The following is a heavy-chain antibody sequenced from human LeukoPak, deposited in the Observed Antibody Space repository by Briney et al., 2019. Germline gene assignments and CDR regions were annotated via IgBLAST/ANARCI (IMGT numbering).Heavy chain of an antibody. CDR3: ARDLRDDQDSSTSLNHFDY. CDR2: ISSSSSYI. D-gene: IGHD6-13*01. V-gene: IGHV3-21*01. CDR1: GFTFSSYS. Sequence: GGSLRLSCAASGFTFSSYSMNWVRQAPGKGLEWVSSISSSSSYIYYADSVKGRFTISRDNARNSLYLQMNSLRAEDTAVCYCARDLRDDQDSSTSLNHFDYWGQGTLVTVSS. J-gene: IGHJ4*02.